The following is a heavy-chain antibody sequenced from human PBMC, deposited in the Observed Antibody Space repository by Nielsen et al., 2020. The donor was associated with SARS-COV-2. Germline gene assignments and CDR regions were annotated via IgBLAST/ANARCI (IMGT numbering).Heavy chain of an antibody. CDR1: GCSLSSRNYY. V-gene: IGHV4-39*02. Sequence: GSLRLSCTVSGCSLSSRNYYWGWIRQPPGKGLEWIGTIYYSGSVSYNPSLRSRVTISVDTSKKHFSLKLTSVTAADTAVYFCARGDIAVVPAAMFRGDDAFDIWGQGTRVRVSS. D-gene: IGHD2-2*01. J-gene: IGHJ3*02. CDR3: ARGDIAVVPAAMFRGDDAFDI. CDR2: IYYSGSV.